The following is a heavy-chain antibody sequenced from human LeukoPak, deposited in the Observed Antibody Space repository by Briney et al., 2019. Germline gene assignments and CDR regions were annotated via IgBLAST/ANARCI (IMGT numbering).Heavy chain of an antibody. CDR2: IYYSGST. CDR1: GFTFSSYE. D-gene: IGHD3-16*01. V-gene: IGHV4-39*01. J-gene: IGHJ4*02. CDR3: ARHMITFGGVTHPFDY. Sequence: GSLRLSCAASGFTFSSYEMNWVRQPPGKGLEWIGSIYYSGSTYYNPSLKSRVTISVDTSKNQFSLKLSSVTAADTAVYYCARHMITFGGVTHPFDYWGQGTLVTVSS.